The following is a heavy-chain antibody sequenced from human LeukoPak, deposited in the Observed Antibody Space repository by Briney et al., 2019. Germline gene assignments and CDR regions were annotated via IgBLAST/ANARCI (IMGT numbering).Heavy chain of an antibody. CDR3: ARASHDYGDYSHFDY. V-gene: IGHV4-39*07. D-gene: IGHD4-17*01. CDR1: GGSISSSSYF. CDR2: IYYSGST. Sequence: PSETLSLTRTVSGGSISSSSYFWGWIRQPPGKGLEWIGSIYYSGSTYYNPSLKSRVTLSVDKSKNQFSLKLSSVTAADTAVYYCARASHDYGDYSHFDYWGQGTLVTVSS. J-gene: IGHJ4*02.